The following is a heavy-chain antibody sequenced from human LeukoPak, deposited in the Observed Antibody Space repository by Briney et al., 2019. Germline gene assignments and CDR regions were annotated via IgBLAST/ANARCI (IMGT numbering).Heavy chain of an antibody. J-gene: IGHJ4*02. CDR1: GFTFTRSA. CDR2: ISYDGINE. CDR3: ARDRDYCLNGVCGYFDY. V-gene: IGHV3-30-3*01. D-gene: IGHD2-8*01. Sequence: GGSLRLSCAASGFTFTRSAMHWVRQAPGRGLEWVAVISYDGINEYYADSVKGRFTISRDTSKNTLYLQMNSLRGDDTALYYCARDRDYCLNGVCGYFDYWGQGTLVTVSS.